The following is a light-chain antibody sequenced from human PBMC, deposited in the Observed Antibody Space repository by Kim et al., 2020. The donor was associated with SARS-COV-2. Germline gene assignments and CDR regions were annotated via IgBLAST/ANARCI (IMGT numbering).Light chain of an antibody. J-gene: IGKJ4*01. V-gene: IGKV3-20*01. CDR3: QQYGSSPLT. CDR1: QSVSSSY. CDR2: GAS. Sequence: YPGERATLSCRASQSVSSSYLAWYQQKPGQAPRLLIYGASSRATGIPDRFSGSGSGTDFTLTISRLEPEDFAVYYCQQYGSSPLTSGGGTKVDIK.